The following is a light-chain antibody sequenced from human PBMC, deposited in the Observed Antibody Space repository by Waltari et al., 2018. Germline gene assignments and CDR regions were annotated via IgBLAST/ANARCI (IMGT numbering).Light chain of an antibody. V-gene: IGKV4-1*01. CDR2: WAS. Sequence: DIVMTKSPDSLAGSLGGRATINCKSSQRVLYSSNNKNYLAWYQQKPGQPPKLLIYWASTRESGVPDRFSGSGSGTDFTLTISSLQAEDVAVYYCQQYYSTPPTFGQGTKLEIK. J-gene: IGKJ2*01. CDR1: QRVLYSSNNKNY. CDR3: QQYYSTPPT.